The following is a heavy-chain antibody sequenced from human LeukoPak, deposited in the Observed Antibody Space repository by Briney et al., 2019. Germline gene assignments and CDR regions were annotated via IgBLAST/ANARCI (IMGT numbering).Heavy chain of an antibody. CDR1: GYTLTELS. Sequence: ASVKVSCKVSGYTLTELSMHWVRQAPGKGLEWMVGFDPEDGETIYAQKFQGRVTITEDTSTDTAYMELSSLRSEDTAVYYCATGPPYSGSLMDYWGQGTLVTVSS. V-gene: IGHV1-24*01. J-gene: IGHJ4*02. CDR2: FDPEDGET. D-gene: IGHD1-26*01. CDR3: ATGPPYSGSLMDY.